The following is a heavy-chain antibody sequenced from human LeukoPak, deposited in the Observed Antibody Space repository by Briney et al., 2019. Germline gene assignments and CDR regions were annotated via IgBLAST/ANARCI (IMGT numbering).Heavy chain of an antibody. J-gene: IGHJ4*03. Sequence: PSETLSLTCAVYGGSFSRYYWSWIRQSPGKGLEWIAEIDHRGDTNYNPSVKSRVTTSVDTSKNQFSLKVRPLSAADTAVYYCARGATISETGYFDFWGQGTPVTVSS. CDR3: ARGATISETGYFDF. CDR2: IDHRGDT. CDR1: GGSFSRYY. V-gene: IGHV4-34*01. D-gene: IGHD5-24*01.